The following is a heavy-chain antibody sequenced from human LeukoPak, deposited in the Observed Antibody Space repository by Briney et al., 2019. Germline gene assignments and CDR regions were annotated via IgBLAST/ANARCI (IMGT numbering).Heavy chain of an antibody. CDR3: ARDSWAGDYIQFDY. J-gene: IGHJ4*02. CDR1: DLILSNYW. V-gene: IGHV3-7*03. Sequence: GGSLRLSCAAFDLILSNYWMSWVRLVPGKGLGWVANIKQDGSKEFYVDSVKGRFTISRDNAKNSLYLQMNSLRAEDTAVYYCARDSWAGDYIQFDYWGQGTLVTVSS. CDR2: IKQDGSKE. D-gene: IGHD4-17*01.